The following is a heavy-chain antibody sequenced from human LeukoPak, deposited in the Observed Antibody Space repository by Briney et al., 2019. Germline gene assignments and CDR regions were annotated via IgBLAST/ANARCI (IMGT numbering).Heavy chain of an antibody. V-gene: IGHV3-66*02. CDR2: IYSGGST. D-gene: IGHD3-22*01. CDR3: ASWGYYDSSGYYQIDY. CDR1: GFTFGDYA. Sequence: GGSLRLSCTASGFTFGDYAMSWFRQAPGKGLEWVSVIYSGGSTYYADSVKGRFTISRDNSKNTLYLQMNSLRAEDTAVYYCASWGYYDSSGYYQIDYWGQGTLVTVSS. J-gene: IGHJ4*02.